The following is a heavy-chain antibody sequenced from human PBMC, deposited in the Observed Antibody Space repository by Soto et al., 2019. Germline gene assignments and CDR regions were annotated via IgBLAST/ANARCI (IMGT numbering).Heavy chain of an antibody. CDR1: GYTFTSYY. Sequence: QVQLVQSGAEVKKPGASVKVSCKASGYTFTSYYMYWVRQAPGQGLEWMGIINPSGGSTSYAQKFQRRVTMTRDTSTSTVYMELSSLRSEDTAVYYCAREAYCTNGVCSYWYFDLWGRGTLVTVSS. CDR3: AREAYCTNGVCSYWYFDL. CDR2: INPSGGST. V-gene: IGHV1-46*01. J-gene: IGHJ2*01. D-gene: IGHD2-8*01.